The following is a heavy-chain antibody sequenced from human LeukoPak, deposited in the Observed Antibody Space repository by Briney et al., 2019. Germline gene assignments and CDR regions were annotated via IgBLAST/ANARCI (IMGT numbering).Heavy chain of an antibody. D-gene: IGHD3-22*01. J-gene: IGHJ6*02. CDR3: ARDGYYYDSSGYPVYYGMDV. V-gene: IGHV3-30*04. Sequence: PGGSLRPSCAASGFTFSSYAMHWVRQAPGKGLEWVAVISYDGSNKYYADSVKGRFTISRDNSKSTLYLQMNSLRAEDTAVYYCARDGYYYDSSGYPVYYGMDVWGQGSTVTVSS. CDR2: ISYDGSNK. CDR1: GFTFSSYA.